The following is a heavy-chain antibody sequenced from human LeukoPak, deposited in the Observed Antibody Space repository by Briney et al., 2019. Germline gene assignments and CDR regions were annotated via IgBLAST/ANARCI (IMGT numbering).Heavy chain of an antibody. V-gene: IGHV3-43*02. J-gene: IGHJ4*02. CDR3: AKDKAGTIVWYGRWAIGLFDY. Sequence: GGSLRLSCAASGFNFDAYAMHWVRQAPGKGLQLISLISADGDSTYYADSVQGRFTISRDNSKNSLYLQMNSLTTEDTAFYYCAKDKAGTIVWYGRWAIGLFDYWGEGTMLTVSS. CDR1: GFNFDAYA. D-gene: IGHD6-13*01. CDR2: ISADGDST.